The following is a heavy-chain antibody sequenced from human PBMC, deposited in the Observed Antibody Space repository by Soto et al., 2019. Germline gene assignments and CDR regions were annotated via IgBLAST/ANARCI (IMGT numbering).Heavy chain of an antibody. CDR2: MNPNSGNT. CDR3: ARNIDYSSSWREYFQH. J-gene: IGHJ1*01. D-gene: IGHD6-13*01. Sequence: ASVKVSCKASGYTFTSYDINWVRQATGQGLEWMGWMNPNSGNTGYAQKFRGRVTMTRNTSISTAYMELSSLRSEDTAVYYCARNIDYSSSWREYFQHWGQGTLVTVSS. CDR1: GYTFTSYD. V-gene: IGHV1-8*01.